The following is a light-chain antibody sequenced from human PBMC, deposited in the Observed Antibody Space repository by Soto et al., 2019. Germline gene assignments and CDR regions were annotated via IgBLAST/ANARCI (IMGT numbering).Light chain of an antibody. CDR2: DVS. Sequence: QSVLTQPRSVSGSHGQSVTISCTGTNTDVGGSNNVSWYQQHPGKAPKLMIYDVSERPSGVPDRFSGSKSGNTASLTISGLQAEGEADYYCCSYAVTFYVFGTGTKVTVL. J-gene: IGLJ1*01. CDR3: CSYAVTFYV. CDR1: NTDVGGSNN. V-gene: IGLV2-11*01.